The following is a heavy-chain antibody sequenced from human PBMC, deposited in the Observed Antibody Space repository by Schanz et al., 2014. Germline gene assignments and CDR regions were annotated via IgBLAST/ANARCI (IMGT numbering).Heavy chain of an antibody. CDR2: INAHTGNT. J-gene: IGHJ3*02. D-gene: IGHD3-10*01. CDR3: ARVHIATYHYNSPGAFDI. Sequence: QLMQSGSEVRKPGASVKVSCKASGYIFGSHGMTWVRQAPGQGPELMGWINAHTGNTQYAQKCQGRVNMTRDTVTTTMHLELTRLRTDDTAIYYCARVHIATYHYNSPGAFDIWGQGTRVTVSS. V-gene: IGHV1-18*01. CDR1: GYIFGSHG.